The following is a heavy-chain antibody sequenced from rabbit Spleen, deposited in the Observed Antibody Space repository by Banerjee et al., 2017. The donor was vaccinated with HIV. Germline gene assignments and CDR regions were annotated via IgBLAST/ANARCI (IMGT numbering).Heavy chain of an antibody. CDR3: ASDWAGVISWNFNL. D-gene: IGHD1-1*01. Sequence: QELLEESGGQLVTAEGPLTLPCTASGIAINSNYLLCGVRQAPGKGLELIAGIDTGGGNSYDASWARGRFTISKASSTAVTLQMTRLAAADTANFFSASDWAGVISWNFNLWGPGTLVTVS. CDR1: GIAINSNYL. V-gene: IGHV1S45*01. J-gene: IGHJ4*01. CDR2: IDTGGGNS.